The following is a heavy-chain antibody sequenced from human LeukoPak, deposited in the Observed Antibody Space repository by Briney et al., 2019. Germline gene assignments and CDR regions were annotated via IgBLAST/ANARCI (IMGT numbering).Heavy chain of an antibody. CDR1: GYTFTSYY. CDR2: INPSGGST. CDR3: ARDHRSYYDSSGYSTFDY. D-gene: IGHD3-22*01. V-gene: IGHV1-46*01. J-gene: IGHJ4*02. Sequence: ASVKVSCKASGYTFTSYYIHWVRQAPGQGLEWMGIINPSGGSTSYAQKFQGRVTMTRDTSTSTVYMELSSLRSEDTAVYYCARDHRSYYDSSGYSTFDYWGQGTLVTVSS.